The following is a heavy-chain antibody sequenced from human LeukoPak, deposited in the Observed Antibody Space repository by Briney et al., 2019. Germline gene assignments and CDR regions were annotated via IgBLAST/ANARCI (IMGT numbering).Heavy chain of an antibody. CDR3: ARPSNYDIFTGSDRHAFDI. V-gene: IGHV5-51*01. J-gene: IGHJ3*02. CDR1: GYSFTSYW. Sequence: GESLNISCQGPGYSFTSYWIGWVRQMPGKGLEWMGIIYPGDSDTRYSPSLQGKVTISADKSISTAYLQWSSLKASDTAMYYCARPSNYDIFTGSDRHAFDIWGQGTMVTVSS. CDR2: IYPGDSDT. D-gene: IGHD3-9*01.